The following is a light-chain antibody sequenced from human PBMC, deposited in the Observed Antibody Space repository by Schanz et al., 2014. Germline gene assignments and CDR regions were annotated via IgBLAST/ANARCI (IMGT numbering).Light chain of an antibody. V-gene: IGKV3-15*01. Sequence: IVLTQSPGTLSLSPGDRATLSCRASRGVPDYSLAWYQQRLGQAPRLLIYSASTRATDIPARFSGSGSGTEFTLHISSLQSEDVAVYYCQQYYNWPPAWTFGQGTKVEIK. CDR1: RGVPDY. CDR3: QQYYNWPPAWT. CDR2: SAS. J-gene: IGKJ1*01.